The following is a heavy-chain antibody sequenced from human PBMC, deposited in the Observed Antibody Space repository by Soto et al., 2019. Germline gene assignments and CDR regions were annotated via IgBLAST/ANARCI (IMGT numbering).Heavy chain of an antibody. D-gene: IGHD2-15*01. CDR1: GYTFTNYD. Sequence: SVQVSCKASGYTFTNYDINWVRQAPGQGLEWMGWISAYNGDTNYAQKLQGRVTMTTDTSTSTAYMELRSLRSDDTAVYYCARSGLPDPVVVVGHTPFDPWGQGTLVTVSS. CDR2: ISAYNGDT. J-gene: IGHJ5*02. CDR3: ARSGLPDPVVVVGHTPFDP. V-gene: IGHV1-18*01.